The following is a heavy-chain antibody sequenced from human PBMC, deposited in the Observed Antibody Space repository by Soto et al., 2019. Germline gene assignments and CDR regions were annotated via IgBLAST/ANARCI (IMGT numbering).Heavy chain of an antibody. Sequence: PSETLSLTCTVSGGSISSYYWSWIRQPPGKGLEWIGYIYYSGSTNYNPSLKSRVTISVDTSKNQFSLKLSSVTAADTAVYYCARGTIMTTVTYYYFDYWGQGTLVTVSS. J-gene: IGHJ4*02. CDR1: GGSISSYY. CDR2: IYYSGST. CDR3: ARGTIMTTVTYYYFDY. V-gene: IGHV4-59*01. D-gene: IGHD4-17*01.